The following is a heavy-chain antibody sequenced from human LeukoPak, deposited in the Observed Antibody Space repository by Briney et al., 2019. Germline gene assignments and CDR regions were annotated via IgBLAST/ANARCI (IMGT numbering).Heavy chain of an antibody. CDR2: IYTSGST. CDR1: GGSFSNYY. V-gene: IGHV4-4*07. Sequence: SETLSLTCTVSGGSFSNYYWSWIRQPAGKGLEWIGRIYTSGSTNYNPSVKSRVTMSVDTSNNQFSLKLTSVTAADTAVYYCARHPPQYYGMDVWAQGTTVTVPS. CDR3: ARHPPQYYGMDV. J-gene: IGHJ6*02.